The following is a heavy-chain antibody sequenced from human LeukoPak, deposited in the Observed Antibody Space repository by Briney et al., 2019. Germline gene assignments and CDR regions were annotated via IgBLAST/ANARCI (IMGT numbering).Heavy chain of an antibody. CDR3: AKMIYGGNSPLDY. CDR2: ISGSGGST. CDR1: GFTFSSYA. D-gene: IGHD4-23*01. J-gene: IGHJ4*02. Sequence: QTGGSLRLSCAASGFTFSSYAMSWVRQAPGKGLEWVSAISGSGGSTYYADSVKGRFTISRDNSKNTLYLQMDSLRAEDTAVYYCAKMIYGGNSPLDYWGQGTLVTVSS. V-gene: IGHV3-23*01.